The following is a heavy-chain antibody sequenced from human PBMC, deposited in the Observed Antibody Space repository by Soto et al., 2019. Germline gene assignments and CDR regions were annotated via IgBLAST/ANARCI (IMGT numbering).Heavy chain of an antibody. Sequence: KPSETLSLTCTVSCTSITIFYWNWIRQPPGKRLEWIGSIYYTGSTNYNPSLKSRVTMSIDTSKNQLSLKLNSVTAADTAVYYCARGYYDGRHGMDVWGQGTTVTVSS. CDR2: IYYTGST. J-gene: IGHJ6*02. CDR1: CTSITIFY. D-gene: IGHD3-16*01. V-gene: IGHV4-59*01. CDR3: ARGYYDGRHGMDV.